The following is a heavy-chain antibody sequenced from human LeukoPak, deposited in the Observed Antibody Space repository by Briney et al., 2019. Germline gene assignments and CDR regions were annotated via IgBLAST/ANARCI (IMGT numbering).Heavy chain of an antibody. Sequence: GRSLRLSCAASGFTFSSYGMHWVRQAPGKGLEWVAVIWYDGSNKYYADSVKGRFTISRDNSKNTLYLQMNSLRAEDTAVYYCARVGYYDSSGYSYFDYWGQGTLVTVSS. D-gene: IGHD3-22*01. V-gene: IGHV3-33*08. CDR3: ARVGYYDSSGYSYFDY. CDR1: GFTFSSYG. CDR2: IWYDGSNK. J-gene: IGHJ4*02.